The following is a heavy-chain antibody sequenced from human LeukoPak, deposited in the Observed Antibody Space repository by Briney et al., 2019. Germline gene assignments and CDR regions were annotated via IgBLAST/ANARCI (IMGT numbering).Heavy chain of an antibody. CDR1: GFSFSTCA. Sequence: GGSLRLSCVASGFSFSTCAIHWVRQAPGKGLEWVAIIWSDGTNEKYANSVKGRFTISRDNFENTVYLQMNSLRAEDTAVYYCARDRGRSSGWDSWGQGTLVTVSS. CDR3: ARDRGRSSGWDS. CDR2: IWSDGTNE. D-gene: IGHD6-19*01. V-gene: IGHV3-33*01. J-gene: IGHJ4*02.